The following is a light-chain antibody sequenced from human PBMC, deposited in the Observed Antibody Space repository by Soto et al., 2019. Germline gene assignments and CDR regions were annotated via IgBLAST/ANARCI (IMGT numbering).Light chain of an antibody. Sequence: EIVLTQSPGTPSLSPGERATLSCRASQSFSSSYFAWYQQKPGQAPRLLIYGASSRATGIPDRFSGSASGTDFTLTISRLEPEDFAVYFCHQFASSLTFGQGTKVEIK. J-gene: IGKJ1*01. CDR3: HQFASSLT. CDR1: QSFSSSY. CDR2: GAS. V-gene: IGKV3-20*01.